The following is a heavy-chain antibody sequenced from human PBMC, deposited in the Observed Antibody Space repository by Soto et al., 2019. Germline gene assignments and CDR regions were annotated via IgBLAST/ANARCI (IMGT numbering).Heavy chain of an antibody. CDR2: ISSSGRTI. CDR1: GFIFSNYE. J-gene: IGHJ4*02. Sequence: GGSLRLSCATSGFIFSNYEMNWVRQAPGKGLEWVSYISSSGRTISYADSVKGRFTVSRDNTKDSLYLQMNSLRAEDTAVYYCATLITGTTWFFEFWRQGALVTVSS. V-gene: IGHV3-48*03. CDR3: ATLITGTTWFFEF. D-gene: IGHD1-7*01.